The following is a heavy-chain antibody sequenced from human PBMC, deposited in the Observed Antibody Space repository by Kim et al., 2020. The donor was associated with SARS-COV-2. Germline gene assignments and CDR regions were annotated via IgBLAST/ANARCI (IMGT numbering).Heavy chain of an antibody. Sequence: ADSGKGRFTISRDNSKTTLYLQMNSLRAEDTAVYYCAREVAAADYYYMDVWGKGTTVTVSS. J-gene: IGHJ6*03. D-gene: IGHD6-13*01. V-gene: IGHV3-33*01. CDR3: AREVAAADYYYMDV.